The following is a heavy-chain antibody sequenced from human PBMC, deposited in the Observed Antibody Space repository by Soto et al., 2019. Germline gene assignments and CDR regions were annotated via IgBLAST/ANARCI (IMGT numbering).Heavy chain of an antibody. Sequence: QVQLVESGGGVVQPGRSLRLSCAASGFTFSSYAMHWVRQAPGKGLEWVAVISYDGSNKYYADSVKGRFTISRDNSKNTLYLQMNSLRAEDTSVYYCARDRRSGYYYSPDDYWGQGTLVTVSS. D-gene: IGHD3-22*01. CDR3: ARDRRSGYYYSPDDY. CDR2: ISYDGSNK. V-gene: IGHV3-30-3*01. J-gene: IGHJ4*02. CDR1: GFTFSSYA.